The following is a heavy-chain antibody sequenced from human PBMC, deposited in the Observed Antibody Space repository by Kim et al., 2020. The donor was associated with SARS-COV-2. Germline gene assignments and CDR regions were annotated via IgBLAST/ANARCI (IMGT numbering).Heavy chain of an antibody. D-gene: IGHD3-3*01. CDR2: IYKTRRT. V-gene: IGHV4-61*01. Sequence: SETLSLTCTVSGGSVSSDNCYWNWFRQPPGQRLVWIGDIYKTRRTNSNPCLESPVSISLETTKNQLSLKLRTVTAADMAIYDCTRGDLLEQFYWGQGTPVTLSS. J-gene: IGHJ4*02. CDR1: GGSVSSDNCY. CDR3: TRGDLLEQFY.